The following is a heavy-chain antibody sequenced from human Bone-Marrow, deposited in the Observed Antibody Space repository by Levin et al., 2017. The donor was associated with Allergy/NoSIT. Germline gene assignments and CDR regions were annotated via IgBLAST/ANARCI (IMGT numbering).Heavy chain of an antibody. CDR1: GFTFSSYA. CDR3: AKADHERRFLEWLSSDSFDY. D-gene: IGHD3-3*01. V-gene: IGHV3-23*01. CDR2: ISGSGGST. J-gene: IGHJ4*02. Sequence: LSLTCAASGFTFSSYAMSWVRQAPGKGLEWVSAISGSGGSTYYADSVKGRFTISRDNSKNTLYLQMNSLRAEDTAVYYCAKADHERRFLEWLSSDSFDYWGQGTLVTVSS.